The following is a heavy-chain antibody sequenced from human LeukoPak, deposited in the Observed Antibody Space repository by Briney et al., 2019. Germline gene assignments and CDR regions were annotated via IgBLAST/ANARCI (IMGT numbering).Heavy chain of an antibody. CDR3: ARYDYVWGSYRNPTAYYFDY. D-gene: IGHD3-16*02. V-gene: IGHV3-23*01. CDR2: ISGSGGST. Sequence: GGSLRLSCAASGFTFSSYSMNWVRQAPGKGLEWVSAISGSGGSTYYADSVKGRFTISRDNSKNTLYLQMNSLRAEDTAVYYRARYDYVWGSYRNPTAYYFDYWGQGTLVTVSS. CDR1: GFTFSSYS. J-gene: IGHJ4*02.